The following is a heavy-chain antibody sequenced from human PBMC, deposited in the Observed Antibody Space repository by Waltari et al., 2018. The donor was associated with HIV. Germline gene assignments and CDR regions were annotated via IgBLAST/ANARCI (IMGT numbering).Heavy chain of an antibody. D-gene: IGHD6-19*01. Sequence: EVQLVESGGGLVQPGGSLRLSGAGSGCTFRNYEMTWVRQVPGKGVEWISYISAGGTKYYADSVKGRFSISRDNAKNSLYLQMNSLRAEETAVYYCAKAVGDTSGRYWGGDVWGQGTTVTVSS. CDR1: GCTFRNYE. V-gene: IGHV3-48*03. CDR3: AKAVGDTSGRYWGGDV. CDR2: ISAGGTK. J-gene: IGHJ6*02.